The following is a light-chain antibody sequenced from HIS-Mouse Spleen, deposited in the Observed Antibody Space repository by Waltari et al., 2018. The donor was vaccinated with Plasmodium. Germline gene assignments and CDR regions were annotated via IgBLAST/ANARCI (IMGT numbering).Light chain of an antibody. Sequence: DIQMTKSPSSLSASVVTRVTITCRASQSISSYLNWYQQKPGKAPKLLIYAASSLQSGVPSRFSGSGSGTDFTLTISSLQPEDFATYYCQQSHTFGQGTKLEIK. CDR3: QQSHT. CDR1: QSISSY. J-gene: IGKJ2*01. V-gene: IGKV1-39*01. CDR2: AAS.